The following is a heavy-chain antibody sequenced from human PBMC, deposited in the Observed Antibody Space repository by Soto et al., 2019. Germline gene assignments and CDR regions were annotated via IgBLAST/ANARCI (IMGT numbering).Heavy chain of an antibody. CDR1: GGSISSYY. J-gene: IGHJ6*02. V-gene: IGHV4-59*01. CDR3: ARGYSYGSRYYYYGMDV. D-gene: IGHD5-18*01. Sequence: SETLSLTCIVSGGSISSYYWSWIRQPPGKGLEWIGYIYYSGSTNYNPSLKSRVTISVDTSKNQFSLKLSSVTAADTAVYYCARGYSYGSRYYYYGMDVWGQGTTVNV. CDR2: IYYSGST.